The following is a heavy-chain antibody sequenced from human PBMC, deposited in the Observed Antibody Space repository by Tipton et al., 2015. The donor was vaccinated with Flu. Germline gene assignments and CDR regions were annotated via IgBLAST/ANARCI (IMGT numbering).Heavy chain of an antibody. CDR3: SRSTYYYGSGTSDY. D-gene: IGHD3-10*01. Sequence: TLSLTCVVSGYFISTGYYWGWIRQPPGKGLEWIGSVSHSGNTYYEPSLKSRVTISLDTFQSHFSLKLISVTAADTAVYYCSRSTYYYGSGTSDYWGQGTLVTVSS. V-gene: IGHV4-38-2*01. CDR1: GYFISTGYY. CDR2: VSHSGNT. J-gene: IGHJ4*02.